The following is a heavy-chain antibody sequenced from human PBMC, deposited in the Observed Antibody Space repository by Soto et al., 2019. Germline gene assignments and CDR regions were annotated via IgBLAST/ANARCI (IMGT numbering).Heavy chain of an antibody. CDR3: ARRLLGYCSGGSCYAPSAPDY. CDR2: LIPIFGTA. CDR1: GGTFSSYA. Sequence: QVQLVQSGAEVKKPGSSVKVSCKASGGTFSSYAISWVRQAPGQGLEWMGGLIPIFGTANYAQKFQGRVTITAYESTSTAYMELSSLRAEDTAVYYCARRLLGYCSGGSCYAPSAPDYWGQGTLVTFSS. V-gene: IGHV1-69*01. D-gene: IGHD2-15*01. J-gene: IGHJ4*02.